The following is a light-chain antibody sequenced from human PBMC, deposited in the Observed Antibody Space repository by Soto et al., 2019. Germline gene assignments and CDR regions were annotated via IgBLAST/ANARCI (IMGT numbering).Light chain of an antibody. J-gene: IGKJ2*01. V-gene: IGKV1-13*02. CDR2: DAS. CDR3: QQFNSYPHT. Sequence: AIQLTQSPSSLSASVGDRVAITCRASQGITSALAWFQQKPGKAPKLLIYDASTLESGVPSRFSGSGSGTDFTLTISSLQPEDFATYYCQQFNSYPHTFGQGTKLEIK. CDR1: QGITSA.